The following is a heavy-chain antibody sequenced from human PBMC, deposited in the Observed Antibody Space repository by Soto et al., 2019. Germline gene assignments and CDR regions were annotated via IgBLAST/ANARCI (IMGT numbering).Heavy chain of an antibody. J-gene: IGHJ5*02. CDR2: INPNSGGT. CDR1: GYTFTGYY. D-gene: IGHD1-1*01. Sequence: ASVKVSCKASGYTFTGYYMHWVRQAPGQGLEWMGWINPNSGGTNYAQKFQGRVTMTRDTSISTAYMELSRLRSDDTAVYYCAREGSTRERAASRVLAIDPWGQGTLVTVSS. V-gene: IGHV1-2*02. CDR3: AREGSTRERAASRVLAIDP.